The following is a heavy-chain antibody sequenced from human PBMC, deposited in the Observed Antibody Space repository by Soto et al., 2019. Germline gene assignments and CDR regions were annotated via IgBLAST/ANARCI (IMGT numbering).Heavy chain of an antibody. V-gene: IGHV1-69*06. CDR3: ARVRVAARPTSTIYYYYGMDV. Sequence: ASVKVSCKASGGTFSSYAISWVRQAPGQGLEWMGGVIPIFGTANYAQKFQGRVTITADKSTSTAYMELSSLRSEDTAVYYCARVRVAARPTSTIYYYYGMDVWGQGTTVTVSS. CDR1: GGTFSSYA. J-gene: IGHJ6*02. CDR2: VIPIFGTA. D-gene: IGHD6-6*01.